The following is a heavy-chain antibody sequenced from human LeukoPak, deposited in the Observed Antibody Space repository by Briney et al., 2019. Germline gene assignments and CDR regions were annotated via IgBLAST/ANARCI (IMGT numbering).Heavy chain of an antibody. CDR3: ARVGQWLVENDWFDP. V-gene: IGHV1-2*02. J-gene: IGHJ5*02. Sequence: GASVKVSCKASGYTFTGYYMHRVRQAPGQGLEWMGWINPNSGDTNFAQNFQGRVTMTRDTSISTVYMELSRLRSDDTAVYYCARVGQWLVENDWFDPWGQGTLVTVSS. CDR2: INPNSGDT. D-gene: IGHD6-19*01. CDR1: GYTFTGYY.